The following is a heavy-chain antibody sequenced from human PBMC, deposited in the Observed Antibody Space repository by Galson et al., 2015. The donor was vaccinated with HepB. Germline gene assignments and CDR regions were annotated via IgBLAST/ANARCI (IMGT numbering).Heavy chain of an antibody. CDR2: TYYRSQWYS. D-gene: IGHD1-1*01. J-gene: IGHJ4*02. CDR3: ARAWTSRPSTRQTDHFDY. V-gene: IGHV6-1*01. CDR1: GDSVSSRTAS. Sequence: CAISGDSVSSRTASWNWIRQSPSRGLEWLGRTYYRSQWYSEYSASVRGRMTISPDTYENQFSLHLSSVTPEDTAIYFCARAWTSRPSTRQTDHFDYWGQGTLVTVSS.